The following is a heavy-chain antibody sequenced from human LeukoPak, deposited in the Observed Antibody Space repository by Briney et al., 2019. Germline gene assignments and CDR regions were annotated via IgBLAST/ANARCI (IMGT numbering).Heavy chain of an antibody. Sequence: GGSLRLSCAASGFNIGPYAMYWVRQGPGRGLEWVSVIKADGSGTFCSDSVRGRFTTSRDNSKNPLYLQMSSLTSDDTALYYRATWAFYHNLDVWGQGTTVAVSS. CDR1: GFNIGPYA. V-gene: IGHV3-43*02. D-gene: IGHD2/OR15-2a*01. CDR3: ATWAFYHNLDV. J-gene: IGHJ6*02. CDR2: IKADGSGT.